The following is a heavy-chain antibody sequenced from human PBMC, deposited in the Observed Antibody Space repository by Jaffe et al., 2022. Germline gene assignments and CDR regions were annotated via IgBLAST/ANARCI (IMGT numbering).Heavy chain of an antibody. Sequence: QVQLVQSGAEVKKPGSSVKVSCKASGGTFSSYAISWVRQAPGQGLEWMGGIIPIFGTANYAQKFQGRVTITTDESTSTAYMELSSLRSEDTAVYYCARGWKYYYDSSGYKADAFDIWGQGTMVTVSS. J-gene: IGHJ3*02. V-gene: IGHV1-69*05. D-gene: IGHD3-22*01. CDR3: ARGWKYYYDSSGYKADAFDI. CDR1: GGTFSSYA. CDR2: IIPIFGTA.